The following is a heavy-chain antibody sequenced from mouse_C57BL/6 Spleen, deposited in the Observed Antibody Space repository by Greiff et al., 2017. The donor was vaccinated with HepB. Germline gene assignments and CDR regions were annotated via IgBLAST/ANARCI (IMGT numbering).Heavy chain of an antibody. D-gene: IGHD2-3*01. CDR2: VSSGGDYI. V-gene: IGHV5-9-1*02. J-gene: IGHJ3*01. CDR1: GFTFSSYA. CDR3: TRGHDEGFAY. Sequence: EVKLVESGEDLVKPGGSLKLSCAASGFTFSSYAMSWVRQTPEKRLEWVAYVSSGGDYIYYADTVKGRFTISRDNARNTLYLQMSSLKSEDTAMYYCTRGHDEGFAYWGQGTLVTVSA.